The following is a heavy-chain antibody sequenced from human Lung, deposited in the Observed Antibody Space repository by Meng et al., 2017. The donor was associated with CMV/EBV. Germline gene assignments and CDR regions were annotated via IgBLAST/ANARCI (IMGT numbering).Heavy chain of an antibody. J-gene: IGHJ4*02. Sequence: QVQLAQSGAEGKDPGASVNPSCKTSGYTFIDYHIHWVRQAPGQGLEWMGWISPYNGDTIYARDFQGWVTMTRDTSNRTLYMEVSRLRFDDTAVYYCARAIVKNGKRQFDYWGQGTLVTVSS. CDR2: ISPYNGDT. CDR1: GYTFIDYH. CDR3: ARAIVKNGKRQFDY. D-gene: IGHD1-1*01. V-gene: IGHV1-2*04.